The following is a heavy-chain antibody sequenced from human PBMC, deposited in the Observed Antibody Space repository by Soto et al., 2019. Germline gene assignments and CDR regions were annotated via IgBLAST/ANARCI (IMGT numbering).Heavy chain of an antibody. CDR3: ARALYYDSSGYYFGGYYYGMDV. D-gene: IGHD3-22*01. Sequence: VSLRLSCAASGFTFSSYDMHWVRQATGKGLEWVSAIGTAGDPYYPGSVRGRFTISRENAKNSLYLQMNSLRAGDTAVYYCARALYYDSSGYYFGGYYYGMDVWGQGTTVTVSS. CDR2: IGTAGDP. J-gene: IGHJ6*02. V-gene: IGHV3-13*05. CDR1: GFTFSSYD.